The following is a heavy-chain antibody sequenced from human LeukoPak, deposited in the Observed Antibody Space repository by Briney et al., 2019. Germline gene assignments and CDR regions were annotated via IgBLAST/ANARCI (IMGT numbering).Heavy chain of an antibody. CDR1: GYTFTSYG. Sequence: ASVKVSCKASGYTFTSYGISWVRQAPGQGLEWMGWISAYNGNTNYAQKLQGRVTMTTDTSTSTAYMELSRLRSDDTAVYYCARSYYYDSSGYYFGDYWGQGTLVTVSS. D-gene: IGHD3-22*01. V-gene: IGHV1-18*01. CDR2: ISAYNGNT. J-gene: IGHJ4*02. CDR3: ARSYYYDSSGYYFGDY.